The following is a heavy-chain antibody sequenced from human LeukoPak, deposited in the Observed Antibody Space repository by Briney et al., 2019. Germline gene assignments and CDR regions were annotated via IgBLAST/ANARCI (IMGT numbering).Heavy chain of an antibody. CDR1: RFTFSSRW. J-gene: IGHJ4*02. Sequence: PGGSLRLSXEASRFTFSSRWMNWVRQSPGRGLEWVGNINPDGSEKYYVDSARGRFTISRDNTKNSMYLQMNSLRAEDTAVYFCLGAGDLGWGQGTLVTVSS. CDR2: INPDGSEK. V-gene: IGHV3-7*01. CDR3: LGAGDLG. D-gene: IGHD1-14*01.